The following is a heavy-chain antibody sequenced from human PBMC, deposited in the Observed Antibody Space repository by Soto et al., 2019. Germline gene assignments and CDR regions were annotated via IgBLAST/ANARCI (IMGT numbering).Heavy chain of an antibody. D-gene: IGHD4-17*01. Sequence: SETLSLTCAVYGGSFSGYYWSWIRQPPGKGLEWIGEINHSGSTNYNPSLKSRVTISVDTSKNQFSLKLSSVTAADTAVYYCARGWRTVPTKGFDPWGQGTLVTVSS. V-gene: IGHV4-34*01. CDR1: GGSFSGYY. CDR3: ARGWRTVPTKGFDP. J-gene: IGHJ5*02. CDR2: INHSGST.